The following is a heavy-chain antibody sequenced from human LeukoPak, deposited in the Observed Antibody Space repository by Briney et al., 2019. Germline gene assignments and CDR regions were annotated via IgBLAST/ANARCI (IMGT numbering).Heavy chain of an antibody. J-gene: IGHJ4*02. V-gene: IGHV3-21*01. CDR3: AREARWLRYIDY. D-gene: IGHD5-12*01. Sequence: GGSLRLSCAASEFTFSSYSMTWVRQAPGKGLEWVSSISGNSRYIYYADSMRGRFTISRDNAKNSLYLQMNSLRAEDTAVYYCAREARWLRYIDYWGQGTLVTVSS. CDR1: EFTFSSYS. CDR2: ISGNSRYI.